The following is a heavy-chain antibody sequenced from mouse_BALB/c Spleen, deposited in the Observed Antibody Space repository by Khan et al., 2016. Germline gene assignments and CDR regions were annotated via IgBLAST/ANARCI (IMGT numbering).Heavy chain of an antibody. D-gene: IGHD1-2*01. CDR1: GYSITSDYA. CDR2: ISYSGST. Sequence: EVQLVESGPGLVKPSQSLSLTCTVTGYSITSDYAWNWIRQFPENKLEWMGYISYSGSTSYNPSLKSRISITRDTSKNQFFLQLNSVTTEDTATYYCARCYYGWGYFDYWGQGTTLTVSS. V-gene: IGHV3-2*02. CDR3: ARCYYGWGYFDY. J-gene: IGHJ2*01.